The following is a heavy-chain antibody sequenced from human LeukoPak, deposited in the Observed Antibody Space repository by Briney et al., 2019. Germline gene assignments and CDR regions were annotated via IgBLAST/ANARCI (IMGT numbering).Heavy chain of an antibody. J-gene: IGHJ5*02. V-gene: IGHV3-7*03. D-gene: IGHD5-12*01. Sequence: GGSLRLSCAASGFTFSSNWMSWVRQAPGKGLEGVANIKEDGSEKYYVDSVKGRFTISRDNAKNTLYLQMNSLRAEDTAVYYCAKKAGYSVNWFDPWGQGTLVTVSS. CDR2: IKEDGSEK. CDR1: GFTFSSNW. CDR3: AKKAGYSVNWFDP.